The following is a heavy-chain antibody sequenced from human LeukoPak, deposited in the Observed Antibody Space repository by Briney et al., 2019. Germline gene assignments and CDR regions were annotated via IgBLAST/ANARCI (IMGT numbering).Heavy chain of an antibody. CDR3: TRAIIVALGTGPFDI. D-gene: IGHD6-13*01. CDR1: GFSFSSYT. V-gene: IGHV3-21*06. CDR2: IIGTSEM. J-gene: IGHJ3*02. Sequence: GGSLRLSCAASGFSFSSYTMNWVRLAPGMGLEWVSSIIGTSEMHYADSVKGRFTVSRDNDKNSLFLQLYSLSVEDTAVYYCTRAIIVALGTGPFDIWGQGTVVTVSP.